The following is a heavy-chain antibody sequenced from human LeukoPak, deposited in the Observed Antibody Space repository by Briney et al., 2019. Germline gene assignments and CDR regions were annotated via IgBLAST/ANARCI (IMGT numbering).Heavy chain of an antibody. J-gene: IGHJ4*02. CDR2: ISAYNGNT. Sequence: GASVTVSCKASGYTFTSYGISWVRQAPGQGLEWMGWISAYNGNTNYAQKFQGRVTLTTDTSTYTAYMELKSLRSDDTAVYYCAREGGGSYYGIEDYWGQGTLVTVSS. CDR1: GYTFTSYG. CDR3: AREGGGSYYGIEDY. V-gene: IGHV1-18*01. D-gene: IGHD1-26*01.